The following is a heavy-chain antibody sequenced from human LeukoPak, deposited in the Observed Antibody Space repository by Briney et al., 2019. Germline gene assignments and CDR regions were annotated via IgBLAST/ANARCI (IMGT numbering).Heavy chain of an antibody. J-gene: IGHJ5*02. V-gene: IGHV3-7*01. D-gene: IGHD5-12*01. CDR3: ARARKWLGVSNWFDP. Sequence: GGSLRLSCEASGFIFSEYWMTWVRQAPGTGLEWVANIKYDGSEKYCVDSLKGRFTIARDNAKNSLYLEMNSLRVEDTGIYYCARARKWLGVSNWFDPWGQGTQVTVSS. CDR1: GFIFSEYW. CDR2: IKYDGSEK.